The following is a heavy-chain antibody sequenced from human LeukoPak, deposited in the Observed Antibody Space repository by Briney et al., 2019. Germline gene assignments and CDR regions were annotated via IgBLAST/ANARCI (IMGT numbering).Heavy chain of an antibody. D-gene: IGHD3-10*01. J-gene: IGHJ6*03. V-gene: IGHV4-39*01. CDR2: IYYSGST. CDR1: GGSISSSSYY. CDR3: ARLESYGHYMDV. Sequence: SETLSLTCTVSGGSISSSSYYWGWIRQPPGKGLEWIGSIYYSGSTYHNPSLKSRVTISVDTSKNQFSLKLSSVTAADTAVYYCARLESYGHYMDVWGKGTTVTISS.